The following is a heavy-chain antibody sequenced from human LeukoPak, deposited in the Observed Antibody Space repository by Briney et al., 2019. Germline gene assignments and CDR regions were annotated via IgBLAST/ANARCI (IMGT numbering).Heavy chain of an antibody. D-gene: IGHD1-14*01. CDR1: GFTVSSNE. CDR3: AEGITGGW. CDR2: ISGGST. Sequence: QPGGSLRLSCAASGFTVSSNEMSWVRQAPGKGLEWVSSISGGSTYYADSRKGRFTISRDNSKNTLHLQMNSLRAEDTAVYYCAEGITGGWWGQGTLVTVSS. V-gene: IGHV3-38-3*01. J-gene: IGHJ4*02.